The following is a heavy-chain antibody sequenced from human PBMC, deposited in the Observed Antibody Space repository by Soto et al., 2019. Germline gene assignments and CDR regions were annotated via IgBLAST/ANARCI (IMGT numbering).Heavy chain of an antibody. CDR3: ARGRASGSYYLLDY. J-gene: IGHJ4*02. D-gene: IGHD3-10*01. Sequence: EASVKVSCKASGDTFTTYDINWVRQATGHGLEWMGWINPNSGNIGYAQRFQGRVTRTRDTAIRTVYMEVSSLRSDDTAVYYCARGRASGSYYLLDYWGQGTLVTVSS. CDR1: GDTFTTYD. V-gene: IGHV1-8*01. CDR2: INPNSGNI.